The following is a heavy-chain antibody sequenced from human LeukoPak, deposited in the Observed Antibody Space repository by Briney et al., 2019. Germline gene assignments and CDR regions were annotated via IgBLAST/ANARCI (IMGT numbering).Heavy chain of an antibody. V-gene: IGHV4-39*01. J-gene: IGHJ4*02. CDR3: ARHPLHIVGATLTFFDY. CDR2: IYYSGST. D-gene: IGHD1-26*01. Sequence: SETLSLTCTVSGGSISSSSYYWGWIRQPPGKGLEWIGSIYYSGSTYYNPSLKSRVTISVDTSKNQFSLKLSSVTAADTAVYYCARHPLHIVGATLTFFDYWGQGTPVTVSS. CDR1: GGSISSSSYY.